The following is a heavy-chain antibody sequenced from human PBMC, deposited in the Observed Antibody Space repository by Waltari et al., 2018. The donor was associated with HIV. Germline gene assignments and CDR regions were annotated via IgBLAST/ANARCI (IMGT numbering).Heavy chain of an antibody. CDR2: IYYTGRA. Sequence: QLQLQESGPGLVKPSETLSLTCTVSGGSVSSSSYFWGWIRQPPGKGLEWVGRIYYTGRAYYNPSLKSRVTMSVDTSKNQFSLKVTSVTAADTAVYYCARHALRVGAAYWNFDLWGRGTLVTVSS. J-gene: IGHJ2*01. V-gene: IGHV4-39*01. CDR3: ARHALRVGAAYWNFDL. D-gene: IGHD1-26*01. CDR1: GGSVSSSSYF.